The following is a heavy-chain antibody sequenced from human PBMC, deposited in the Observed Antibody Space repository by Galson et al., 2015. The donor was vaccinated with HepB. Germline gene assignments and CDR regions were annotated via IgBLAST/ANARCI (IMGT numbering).Heavy chain of an antibody. J-gene: IGHJ5*02. CDR3: AIHILTGYYFNWFDP. V-gene: IGHV4-39*01. Sequence: ETLSLTCTVSGGSISSSSYYWGWIRQPPGKGLEWIGSIYYSGSTYYNPSLKSRVTISVDTSKNQFSLKLSSVTAADTAVYYCAIHILTGYYFNWFDPWGQGTLVTVSS. CDR2: IYYSGST. CDR1: GGSISSSSYY. D-gene: IGHD3-9*01.